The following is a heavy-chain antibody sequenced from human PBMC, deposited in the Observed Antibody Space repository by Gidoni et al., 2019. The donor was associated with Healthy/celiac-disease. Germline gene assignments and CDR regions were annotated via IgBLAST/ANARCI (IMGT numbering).Heavy chain of an antibody. CDR3: AREADSTPFAFDI. CDR1: GYPLSSGYY. D-gene: IGHD2-2*01. CDR2: IYHSGST. Sequence: QVQLQESGPGLVKPSETLSLPRAASGYPLSSGYYWGWIRQPPGKGLEWIGSIYHSGSTYYNPSLKSRVTISVDTSKNQFSLKLSSVTAADTAVYYCAREADSTPFAFDIWGQGTMVTVSS. V-gene: IGHV4-38-2*02. J-gene: IGHJ3*02.